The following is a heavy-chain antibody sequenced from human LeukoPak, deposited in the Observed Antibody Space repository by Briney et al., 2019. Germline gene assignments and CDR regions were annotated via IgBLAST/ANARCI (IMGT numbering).Heavy chain of an antibody. J-gene: IGHJ4*02. CDR2: INPNSGGT. D-gene: IGHD3-9*01. CDR3: ARGLYDILTGYWCYFDY. CDR1: GYTFTGYY. V-gene: IGHV1-2*02. Sequence: GASVKVSCKASGYTFTGYYMHWVRQAPGQGLEWMGWINPNSGGTNYAQKFQGRVTMTRDTSISTAYMELSRLRSDDTAVYYCARGLYDILTGYWCYFDYWGQGTLVTVSS.